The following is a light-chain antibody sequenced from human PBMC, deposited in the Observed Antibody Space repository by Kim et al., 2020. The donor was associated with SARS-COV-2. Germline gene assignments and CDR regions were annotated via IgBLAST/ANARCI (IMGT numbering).Light chain of an antibody. V-gene: IGLV3-19*01. CDR3: NSRDNSGHREV. CDR1: SLRSHY. J-gene: IGLJ1*01. CDR2: GEN. Sequence: SSELTQDPAVSVALGQTVRITCQGDSLRSHYATWYQQKPGQAPVLVIYGENKRPSGIPDRFFGSSSGTTASLTITVAQAEDEADYYCNSRDNSGHREVFGTGTKVTVL.